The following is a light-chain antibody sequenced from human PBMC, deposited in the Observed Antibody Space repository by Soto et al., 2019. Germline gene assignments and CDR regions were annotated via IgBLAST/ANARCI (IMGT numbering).Light chain of an antibody. Sequence: QSVLTQPPSVSAAPGQKVTISCSGSSSNIGNNYVFWYQQLPGTAPKLLIYDNDKRPSGIPDRLSGSKSGTSATLGITGRPTGDEADYYCATWYRSLSVAVFGGGTKLTVL. CDR3: ATWYRSLSVAV. CDR1: SSNIGNNY. J-gene: IGLJ2*01. CDR2: DND. V-gene: IGLV1-51*01.